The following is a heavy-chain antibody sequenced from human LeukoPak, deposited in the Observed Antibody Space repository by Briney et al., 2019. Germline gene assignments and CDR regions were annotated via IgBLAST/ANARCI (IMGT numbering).Heavy chain of an antibody. D-gene: IGHD6-19*01. CDR1: GGSISSYY. V-gene: IGHV4-59*08. J-gene: IGHJ2*01. CDR3: TRKTDSSGWYPYFDL. CDR2: IYYSGRT. Sequence: TSETLSLTCTVSGGSISSYYWSWIRQPPGKGLEWIGYIYYSGRTNYNPSLKSRVTISVDTSKNQFSLKLSSVTAADTAVYYCTRKTDSSGWYPYFDLWGRGTLVTVSS.